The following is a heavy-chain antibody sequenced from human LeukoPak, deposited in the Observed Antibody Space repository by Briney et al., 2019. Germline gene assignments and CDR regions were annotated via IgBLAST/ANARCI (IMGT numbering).Heavy chain of an antibody. CDR2: ITSSGDTT. Sequence: GGSLRLSCTASGFTFSIYAMSWVRQAPGRGLEWVSAITSSGDTTFYADSVRGRFTISRDNSKNTLYLQMSSLRAEDTAVFYWAKDRPNYFGSNGHYYRRIGDSWGQGTLVTVSS. V-gene: IGHV3-23*01. CDR3: AKDRPNYFGSNGHYYRRIGDS. D-gene: IGHD3-10*01. J-gene: IGHJ5*01. CDR1: GFTFSIYA.